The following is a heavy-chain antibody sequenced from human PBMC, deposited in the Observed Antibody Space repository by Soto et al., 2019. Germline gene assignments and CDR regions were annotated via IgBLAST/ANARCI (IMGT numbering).Heavy chain of an antibody. CDR3: AGGETTVAPFDY. Sequence: QLVESGGGVVQPGRSLRLSCAASGFSFNKSSMHWVRQVPGTGLEWVAVISFDGSHKYYADSVKGRFTISSDNSKNTLYLQIDSLSGADTAVYYCAGGETTVAPFDYWGQGTLVTVSS. J-gene: IGHJ4*02. V-gene: IGHV3-30-3*01. CDR2: ISFDGSHK. D-gene: IGHD1-1*01. CDR1: GFSFNKSS.